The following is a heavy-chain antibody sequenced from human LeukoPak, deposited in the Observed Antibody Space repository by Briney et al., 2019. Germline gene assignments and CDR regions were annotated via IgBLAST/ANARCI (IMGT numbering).Heavy chain of an antibody. CDR1: GFTFGDYA. CDR3: TRAGYYYGSGSPDY. CDR2: IRSKAYGGTR. D-gene: IGHD3-10*01. V-gene: IGHV3-49*04. J-gene: IGHJ4*02. Sequence: GGSLRLSCTASGFTFGDYAMSWVRQAPGKGLEWVGFIRSKAYGGTREYAASVKGRFTISRDDSKSIAYLQMNSLKTEDTAVYYCTRAGYYYGSGSPDYWGQGTLVTVSS.